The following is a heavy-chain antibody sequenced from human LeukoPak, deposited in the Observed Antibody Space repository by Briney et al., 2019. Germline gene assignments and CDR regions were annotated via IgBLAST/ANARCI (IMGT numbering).Heavy chain of an antibody. Sequence: ASVKVSCKASGGTFSSYAISWVRQAPGQGLEWMGVINPRSDSTTYAQKFQGRVTLTSDTSTDTVYMDLSSMRSDDTAVYYCARVSLPGTTYPPFDYWGQGTLVTVSS. CDR2: INPRSDST. V-gene: IGHV1-46*01. CDR3: ARVSLPGTTYPPFDY. CDR1: GGTFSSYA. J-gene: IGHJ4*02. D-gene: IGHD1-1*01.